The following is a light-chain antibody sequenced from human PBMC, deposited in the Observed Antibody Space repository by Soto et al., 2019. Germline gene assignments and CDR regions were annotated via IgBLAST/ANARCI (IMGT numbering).Light chain of an antibody. CDR1: QSISSW. Sequence: DIQMIQSPSTLSASVGDRVTITCRASQSISSWLAWYQQKSGKAPKVLIYDASRLESGVPSRFSGSGSGTEFTLTISSLQPDDFAAYYCQQYNSYSWTFGQGTKVDIK. J-gene: IGKJ1*01. CDR3: QQYNSYSWT. V-gene: IGKV1-5*01. CDR2: DAS.